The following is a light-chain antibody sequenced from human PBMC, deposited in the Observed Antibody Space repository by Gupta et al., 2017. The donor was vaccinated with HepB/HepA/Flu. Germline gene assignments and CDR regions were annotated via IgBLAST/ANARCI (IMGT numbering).Light chain of an antibody. J-gene: IGKJ3*01. CDR2: WAS. CDR3: QQDSSTLS. V-gene: IGKV4-1*01. CDR1: QPVLYSYNNKNY. Sequence: DIVMTQSPDSLALSLGEIPTINCKSSQPVLYSYNNKNYLAWYQQKPGQPPKLIISWASTRESGGTDRFSGSGYLTDFTLTITGRQVEDVAVYYAQQDSSTLSFGHGTKVDIK.